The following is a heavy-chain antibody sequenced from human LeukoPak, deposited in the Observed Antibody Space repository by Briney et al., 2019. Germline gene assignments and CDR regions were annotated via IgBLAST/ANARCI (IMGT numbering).Heavy chain of an antibody. V-gene: IGHV3-21*01. D-gene: IGHD5-18*01. Sequence: GGSLRLSCAASGFTSSSYSMNWVRQAPGKGLEWVSSISSSSSYIYYADSVKGRFTISRDNAKNSLYLQMNSLRAEDTAVYYCARAIQLWPLFDYWGQGTLVTVSS. J-gene: IGHJ4*02. CDR3: ARAIQLWPLFDY. CDR2: ISSSSSYI. CDR1: GFTSSSYS.